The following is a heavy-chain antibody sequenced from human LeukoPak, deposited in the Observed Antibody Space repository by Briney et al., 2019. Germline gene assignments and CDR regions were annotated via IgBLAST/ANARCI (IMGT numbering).Heavy chain of an antibody. CDR2: INHSGST. CDR1: GGSFSAYY. J-gene: IGHJ4*02. D-gene: IGHD5-18*01. CDR3: AKTWIQVEFDY. V-gene: IGHV4-34*01. Sequence: SETLSLTCAVYGGSFSAYYWSWIRQPPGKGLEWIGEINHSGSTNYNPSLKSRVTISVDTSKNQFSLKLNSVTAADTAVYHCAKTWIQVEFDYWGQGTLVTVSS.